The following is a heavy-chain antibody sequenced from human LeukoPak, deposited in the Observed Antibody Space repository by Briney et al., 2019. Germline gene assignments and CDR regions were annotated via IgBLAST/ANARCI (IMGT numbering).Heavy chain of an antibody. J-gene: IGHJ5*02. V-gene: IGHV5-51*01. D-gene: IGHD3-16*01. CDR1: GYSFTSYW. CDR2: IYPGDSDT. Sequence: GESLKISCKGSGYSFTSYWIGWVRQMPGKGLEWMGIIYPGDSDTRYSPSFQGQVTISADKSISTAYLQWSSLKASDTAMYYCAKHPSTGDSAPPPPFDPWGQGTLVTVSS. CDR3: AKHPSTGDSAPPPPFDP.